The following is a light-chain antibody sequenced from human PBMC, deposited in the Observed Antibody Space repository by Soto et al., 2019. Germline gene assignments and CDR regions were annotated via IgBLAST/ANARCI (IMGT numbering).Light chain of an antibody. J-gene: IGKJ1*01. Sequence: DIQMTQSPSALSASVGDRITITCRASLNLGSWVAGYQQRPGKAPKLLVYMATSLQSGVPSRFSGSGSGTEFTLTIRSLQPDDFGTYYCQQYGSFHQATFGQGTKVEMK. V-gene: IGKV1-5*03. CDR1: LNLGSW. CDR2: MAT. CDR3: QQYGSFHQAT.